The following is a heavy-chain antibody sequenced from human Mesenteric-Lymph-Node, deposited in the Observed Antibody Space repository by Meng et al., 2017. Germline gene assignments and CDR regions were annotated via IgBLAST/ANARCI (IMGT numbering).Heavy chain of an antibody. V-gene: IGHV3-21*01. CDR1: GFIFSNYA. CDR2: ISSSSSYI. J-gene: IGHJ4*02. D-gene: IGHD3-10*01. CDR3: ARDQRGSGSYSYYFDY. Sequence: GGSLRLSCAASGFIFSNYAMSWVRQAPGKGLEWVSSISSSSSYIYYADSVKGRFTISRDNAKNSLYLQMNSLRAEDTAVYYCARDQRGSGSYSYYFDYWGQGTLVTVSS.